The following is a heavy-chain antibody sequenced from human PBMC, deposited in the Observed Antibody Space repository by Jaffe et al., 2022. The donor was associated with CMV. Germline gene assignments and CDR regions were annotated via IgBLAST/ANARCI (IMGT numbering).Heavy chain of an antibody. Sequence: QVELVQSGAEVKEPGASVKISCKASGNSISRHFMHWLRQAPGQGLEWMGIITPVGERANYAQKFQGRVTITRDTSTSTVYMELSSLRLDDTAVYYCARELPKTLDYWGQGTPVTVSS. CDR2: ITPVGERA. V-gene: IGHV1-46*01. CDR1: GNSISRHF. J-gene: IGHJ4*02. CDR3: ARELPKTLDY.